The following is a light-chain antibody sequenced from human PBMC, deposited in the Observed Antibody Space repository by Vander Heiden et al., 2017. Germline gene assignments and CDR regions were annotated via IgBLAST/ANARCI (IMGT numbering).Light chain of an antibody. Sequence: LQDTQSPSTLSASVGDRVTITCRASQSISSWLAWYQQKPGNAPKLLIYKASNLEPGVPSRFSGSGSGTEFTLTISSLQPDDCATYYCQQYNSYSWTFGQGTKVEIK. CDR2: KAS. J-gene: IGKJ1*01. CDR3: QQYNSYSWT. CDR1: QSISSW. V-gene: IGKV1-5*03.